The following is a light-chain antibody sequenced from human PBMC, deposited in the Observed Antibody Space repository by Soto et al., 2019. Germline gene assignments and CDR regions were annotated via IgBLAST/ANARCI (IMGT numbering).Light chain of an antibody. CDR1: SSDVGDYNF. V-gene: IGLV2-14*03. CDR2: EVS. Sequence: QSVLTQPASVSGSPGQSITISCTGTSSDVGDYNFVSRYQQLPGKAPKLMIYEVSHRPSGVSNRFSGSKSGNTASLTISGLLAEDEAHYYCSSHTSSSIWVFGGGTKLTVL. J-gene: IGLJ3*02. CDR3: SSHTSSSIWV.